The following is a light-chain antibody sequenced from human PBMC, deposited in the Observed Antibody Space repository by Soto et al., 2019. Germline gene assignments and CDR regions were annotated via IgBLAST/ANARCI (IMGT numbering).Light chain of an antibody. V-gene: IGLV1-47*01. CDR2: RND. CDR1: SSNIGNNY. J-gene: IGLJ2*01. CDR3: TTWDDSLSAVV. Sequence: QSVLTQPPSASGTPGQRVTISCSGSSSNIGNNYVHWYQQLPGTAPKLLIYRNDHRPSGVPDRFSASKSGTSASLAISGLRSEDETDYYCTTWDDSLSAVVFGGGTKLTVL.